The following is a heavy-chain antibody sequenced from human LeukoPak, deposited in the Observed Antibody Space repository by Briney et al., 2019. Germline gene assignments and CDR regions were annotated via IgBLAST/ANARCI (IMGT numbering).Heavy chain of an antibody. J-gene: IGHJ6*03. D-gene: IGHD3-16*01. V-gene: IGHV4-34*01. CDR1: GGSFSGYY. CDR3: ARVVDPGGYYYFYYMGV. Sequence: SETLSLTCAVYGGSFSGYYWSWIRQPPGKGLEWIGEINHSGSTNYNPSLKSRVTISVDTSKNQFSLKLSSVTAADTAVYYCARVVDPGGYYYFYYMGVWGKGTTVTVSS. CDR2: INHSGST.